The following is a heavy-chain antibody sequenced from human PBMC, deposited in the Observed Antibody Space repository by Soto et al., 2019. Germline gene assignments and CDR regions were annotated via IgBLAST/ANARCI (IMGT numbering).Heavy chain of an antibody. D-gene: IGHD4-17*01. CDR3: AKVLYGDYYYLDY. CDR2: ISYDGSNK. V-gene: IGHV3-30*18. Sequence: GGSLRLSCAASGFTFSSYGMHWVRQAPGKGLEWVAVISYDGSNKYYADSVKGRFTIFRDNSKNTLYLQMNSLRAEDTAVYYCAKVLYGDYYYLDYWGQGTLVTVSS. CDR1: GFTFSSYG. J-gene: IGHJ4*02.